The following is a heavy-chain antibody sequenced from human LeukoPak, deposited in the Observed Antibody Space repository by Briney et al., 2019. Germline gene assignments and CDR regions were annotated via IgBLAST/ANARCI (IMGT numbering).Heavy chain of an antibody. Sequence: SETLSLTCTVSGGSINSSSYYWGWIRQPPGKGLEWIGSIYYSGNTYYNPSLKSRFTISVDTSKKQFSLKLSSVTAPDTAVYYCARDRAGYCSGGSCYSVDSFDYWGQGTLVTVSS. D-gene: IGHD2-15*01. CDR1: GGSINSSSYY. CDR3: ARDRAGYCSGGSCYSVDSFDY. CDR2: IYYSGNT. V-gene: IGHV4-39*07. J-gene: IGHJ4*02.